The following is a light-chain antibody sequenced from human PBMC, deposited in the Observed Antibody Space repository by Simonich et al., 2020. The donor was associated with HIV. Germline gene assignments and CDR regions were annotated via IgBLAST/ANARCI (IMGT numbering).Light chain of an antibody. J-gene: IGLJ2*01. CDR2: DVI. CDR3: SSYTSSSTVV. Sequence: QSALTQPASVSGSPGQSITISCTGTSRNVGGYNYVSWYKQHPGKAPKLMIYDVIHRPSGVSKRFSGSKSGHTASLTISGLQAEDEADYYCSSYTSSSTVVFGGGTKLTVL. CDR1: SRNVGGYNY. V-gene: IGLV2-14*03.